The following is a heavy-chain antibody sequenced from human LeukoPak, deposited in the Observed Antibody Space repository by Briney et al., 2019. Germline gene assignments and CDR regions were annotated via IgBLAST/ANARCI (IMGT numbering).Heavy chain of an antibody. J-gene: IGHJ4*02. CDR1: GFTFSSYA. V-gene: IGHV3-30*18. D-gene: IGHD1-1*01. CDR2: ISYDGSNK. CDR3: AKVGDNWDFDY. Sequence: GGSLRLSCAASGFTFSSYAMHWVRQAPGKGLDWVALISYDGSNKYYADSVKGRFTISRDNSKNTLNLQMNSLRAEDTAVYYCAKVGDNWDFDYWGQGTLVSVSS.